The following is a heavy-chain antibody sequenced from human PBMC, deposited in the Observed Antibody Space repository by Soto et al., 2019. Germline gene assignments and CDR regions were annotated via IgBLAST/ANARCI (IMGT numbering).Heavy chain of an antibody. J-gene: IGHJ4*02. Sequence: GGSLRLSCAASGFTFSSYAMSWVRQAPGKGLEWVSAISGSGGSTYYADSVKGRFTISRDNSKNTLYLQMNSLRAEDTAVYYCATALLCRGGDPFDCPTRGYWGQGTLVTVSS. CDR1: GFTFSSYA. CDR3: ATALLCRGGDPFDCPTRGY. V-gene: IGHV3-23*01. CDR2: ISGSGGST. D-gene: IGHD3-9*01.